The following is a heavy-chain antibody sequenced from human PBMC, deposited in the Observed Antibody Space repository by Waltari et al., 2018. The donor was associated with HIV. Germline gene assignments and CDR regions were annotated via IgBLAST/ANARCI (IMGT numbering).Heavy chain of an antibody. D-gene: IGHD1-1*01. CDR3: ARVDRAGTTSGWDVFDI. Sequence: EVQLVESGGGLVRPGGSLRLSWAGSGFTVSSHHMGWVRQTPGKGLEYVSVMYSGGTTHYADSVNGRFTISRDSSKSALYLQMNTLRAEDTALYYCARVDRAGTTSGWDVFDIWGQGTMVTVSS. J-gene: IGHJ3*02. V-gene: IGHV3-66*01. CDR1: GFTVSSHH. CDR2: MYSGGTT.